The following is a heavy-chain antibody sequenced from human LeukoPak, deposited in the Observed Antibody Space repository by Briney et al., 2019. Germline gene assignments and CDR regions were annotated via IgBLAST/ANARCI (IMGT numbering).Heavy chain of an antibody. CDR1: GGSISSYY. Sequence: PSETLSLTCTVSGGSISSYYWSWIRQPPGKGLEWIGYIYYSGSTNYNPSLKSRVTISVDTSKNQFSLKLSSVTAADTAVYYCAINGGSYSSSWSGEAFDIWGQGTMVTVSS. D-gene: IGHD6-13*01. J-gene: IGHJ3*02. CDR3: AINGGSYSSSWSGEAFDI. CDR2: IYYSGST. V-gene: IGHV4-59*01.